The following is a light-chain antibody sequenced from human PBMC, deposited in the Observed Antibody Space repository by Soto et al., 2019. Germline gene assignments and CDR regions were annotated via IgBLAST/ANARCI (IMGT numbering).Light chain of an antibody. V-gene: IGKV4-1*01. Sequence: DIVMTQSPDSLALSLGERATINCKSSQSVLYSSNNKNYLAWYQHKPGQPPKLLIYWASTRESGVPDRFSGSGSGTDFSLTISSLQAEDGAVYYCQQYSNAPRTFGQGTKVEIK. CDR1: QSVLYSSNNKNY. J-gene: IGKJ1*01. CDR3: QQYSNAPRT. CDR2: WAS.